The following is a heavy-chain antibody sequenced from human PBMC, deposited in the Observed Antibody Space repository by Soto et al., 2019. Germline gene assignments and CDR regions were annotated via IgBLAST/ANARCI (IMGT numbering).Heavy chain of an antibody. Sequence: SETLSLTCAGSGDSISSSFWWSWVRQPPGKGLEWIGEIYHTESTVYNPSLKSRVTISVDKSKNQFSLNLDSVTAADTAVYYCARYDFGTFDYWGRGILVTVSS. CDR2: IYHTEST. CDR1: GDSISSSFW. V-gene: IGHV4-4*02. CDR3: ARYDFGTFDY. J-gene: IGHJ4*02. D-gene: IGHD4-17*01.